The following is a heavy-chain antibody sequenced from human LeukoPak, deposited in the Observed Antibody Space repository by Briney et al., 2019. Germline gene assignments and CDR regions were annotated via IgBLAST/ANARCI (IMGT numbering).Heavy chain of an antibody. J-gene: IGHJ3*02. CDR2: LNSDGSST. CDR3: SRRWLQHAFDI. V-gene: IGHV3-74*01. CDR1: GFTFSSYW. Sequence: GGSLKLSCAASGFTFSSYWMHWVRQTPGKGLVWVSRLNSDGSSTSYADSVKGRFTISRDNAKNTLYLQMNSLRAEDTAVYCCSRRWLQHAFDIWGQGTMVTVSS. D-gene: IGHD5-24*01.